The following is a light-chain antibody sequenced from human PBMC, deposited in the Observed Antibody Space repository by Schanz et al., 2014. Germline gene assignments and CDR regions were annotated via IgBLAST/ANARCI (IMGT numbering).Light chain of an antibody. V-gene: IGKV3-20*01. Sequence: EIVMTQSPATLSVSPGERATLSCRASQSVSSNLAWYQHKPGQAPRLLIYASSSRATGIPDRFSGSGSGTDFTLTISRLEPEDFAVYYCQQYGSSSRVTFGGGTKVEIK. J-gene: IGKJ4*01. CDR2: ASS. CDR1: QSVSSN. CDR3: QQYGSSSRVT.